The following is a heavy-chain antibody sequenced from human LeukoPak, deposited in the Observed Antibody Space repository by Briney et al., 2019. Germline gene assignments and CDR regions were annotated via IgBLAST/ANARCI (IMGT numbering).Heavy chain of an antibody. D-gene: IGHD3-10*01. J-gene: IGHJ5*02. CDR2: IYTSGST. Sequence: SETLSLTCTVSGGSISSGSYYWSWIRQPAGKGLEWIGRIYTSGSTNYNPSLKSRVTISVDTSKNQFSLKLSSVTAADTAVYYCARILWFGELGALDPWGQGTLVTVSS. CDR1: GGSISSGSYY. V-gene: IGHV4-61*02. CDR3: ARILWFGELGALDP.